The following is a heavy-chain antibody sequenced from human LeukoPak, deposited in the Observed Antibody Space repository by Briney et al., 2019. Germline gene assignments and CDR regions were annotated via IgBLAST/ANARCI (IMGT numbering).Heavy chain of an antibody. CDR3: ARSAYYLDY. Sequence: PGGSLRRSCAASGFTFSSYSMNWVRQAPGKGLEWISYISSGSSTIYYADSVKGRFTISRDNAKNSLYLQMNSLRDGDTALYYCARSAYYLDYWGQGTLVTVSS. CDR2: ISSGSSTI. CDR1: GFTFSSYS. D-gene: IGHD3-16*01. V-gene: IGHV3-48*02. J-gene: IGHJ4*02.